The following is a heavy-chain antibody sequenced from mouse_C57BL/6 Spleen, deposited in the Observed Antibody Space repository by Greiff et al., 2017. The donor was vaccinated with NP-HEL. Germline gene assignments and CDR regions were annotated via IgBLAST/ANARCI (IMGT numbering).Heavy chain of an antibody. Sequence: QVHVKQSGAELVKPGASVKLSCKASGYTFTSYWMHWVKQRPGQGLEWIGMIHPNSGSTNYNEKFKSKATLTVDKSSSTAYMQLSSLTSEDSAVYYCAREGKLYYFDYWGQGTTLTVSS. D-gene: IGHD3-3*01. CDR2: IHPNSGST. CDR3: AREGKLYYFDY. V-gene: IGHV1-64*01. CDR1: GYTFTSYW. J-gene: IGHJ2*01.